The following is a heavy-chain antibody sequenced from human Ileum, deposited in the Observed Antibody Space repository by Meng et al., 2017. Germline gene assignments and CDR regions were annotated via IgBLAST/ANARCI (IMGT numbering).Heavy chain of an antibody. CDR3: ARGILVAGKFDK. CDR1: GFAFTDYY. D-gene: IGHD6-19*01. CDR2: ISSSSGTV. Sequence: QVQPVESGGGLVKPGGSLRLSCAASGFAFTDYYMSWIRQAPGKGLEWVSYISSSSGTVYYADSVKGRFTISRDNAKNSLYLQMNSLRAEDTAMYYCARGILVAGKFDKWGQGTLVTVSS. V-gene: IGHV3-11*01. J-gene: IGHJ4*02.